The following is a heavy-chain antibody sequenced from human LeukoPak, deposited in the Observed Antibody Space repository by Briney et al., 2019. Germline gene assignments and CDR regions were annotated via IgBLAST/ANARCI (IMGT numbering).Heavy chain of an antibody. D-gene: IGHD3-10*01. Sequence: ASVRVSCKVSGYTLTELSMHWVRQAPGKGLEWMGGFDPEDGETIYAQKFQGRVTMTEDTSTDTAYMELSSLRSEDTAVYYCATAHFGWFGEYGGLDYWGQGTLVTVSP. CDR3: ATAHFGWFGEYGGLDY. J-gene: IGHJ4*02. CDR1: GYTLTELS. CDR2: FDPEDGET. V-gene: IGHV1-24*01.